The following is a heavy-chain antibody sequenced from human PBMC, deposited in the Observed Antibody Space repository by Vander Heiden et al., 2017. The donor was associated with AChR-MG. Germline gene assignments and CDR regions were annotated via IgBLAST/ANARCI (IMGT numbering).Heavy chain of an antibody. CDR3: ARGSSGSKIYYFDY. J-gene: IGHJ4*02. V-gene: IGHV3-49*05. CDR2: IRNKVYGGTT. Sequence: EVQLVDSGGGLVTPGRSLRLSCTASGFTFGDYAMSWFRQAPGKGLEWVGFIRNKVYGGTTEYAASVKGRFTISRDDSKSIAYLQMNSLKTEDTAVFYCARGSSGSKIYYFDYWGQGTLVTVSS. CDR1: GFTFGDYA. D-gene: IGHD6-19*01.